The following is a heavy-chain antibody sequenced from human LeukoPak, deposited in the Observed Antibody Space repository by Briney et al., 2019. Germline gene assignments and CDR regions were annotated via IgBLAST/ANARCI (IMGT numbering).Heavy chain of an antibody. CDR3: ARVLFQYDPNPVPACFDY. CDR2: IYYSGST. J-gene: IGHJ4*02. V-gene: IGHV4-39*07. CDR1: GGSISIGSSSYY. D-gene: IGHD3-16*01. Sequence: SETLSLTCSVSGGSISIGSSSYYWGWIRQPPGKGLEWIGSIYYSGSTYYNPSLKSRVTISVDTSKNQFSLKLSSLTAADTAVYYCARVLFQYDPNPVPACFDYWGQGTLVTVSS.